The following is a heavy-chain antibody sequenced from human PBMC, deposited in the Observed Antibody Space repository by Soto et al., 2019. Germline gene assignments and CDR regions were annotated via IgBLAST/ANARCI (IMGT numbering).Heavy chain of an antibody. D-gene: IGHD2-21*02. Sequence: SVKVSCKASGGTFSTYTITWVRQAPGQGLEWMGRIIPIIGIINYAQKLQGRVTMTTDTSTSTACMELRSLRSDDTAVYYCAREELAYCGGDCYSDAFDIWGQGTMVTVSS. CDR1: GGTFSTYT. J-gene: IGHJ3*02. CDR2: IIPIIGII. V-gene: IGHV1-69*04. CDR3: AREELAYCGGDCYSDAFDI.